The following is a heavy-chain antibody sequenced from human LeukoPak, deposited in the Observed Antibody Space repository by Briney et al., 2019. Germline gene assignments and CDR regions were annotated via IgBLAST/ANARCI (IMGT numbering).Heavy chain of an antibody. CDR2: IYTSGST. J-gene: IGHJ6*02. V-gene: IGHV4-61*02. CDR3: AREKEMIWFEGRDV. Sequence: SQTLSLTCTVSGGSISSGSYYWSWIRQPAGKGLEWIGRIYTSGSTNYNPSLKSRVTISVDTSKNQFSLKLSSVTAADTAVYYGAREKEMIWFEGRDVGGQGTTVTVPS. CDR1: GGSISSGSYY. D-gene: IGHD3-16*01.